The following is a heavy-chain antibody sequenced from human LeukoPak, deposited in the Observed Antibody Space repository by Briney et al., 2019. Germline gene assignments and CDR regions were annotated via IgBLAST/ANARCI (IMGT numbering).Heavy chain of an antibody. CDR1: GYTFTMYG. Sequence: ASVTVSFKASGYTFTMYGISWVRQAPGQGGEWMGWISPFNGNTNYAQKVQGRVTMTTDTSTSTAYMELRSLRSDDTAVYYCARDLDIVVVAAALRHYGLDVWGQGTTVTVSS. D-gene: IGHD2-15*01. J-gene: IGHJ6*02. CDR3: ARDLDIVVVAAALRHYGLDV. V-gene: IGHV1-18*01. CDR2: ISPFNGNT.